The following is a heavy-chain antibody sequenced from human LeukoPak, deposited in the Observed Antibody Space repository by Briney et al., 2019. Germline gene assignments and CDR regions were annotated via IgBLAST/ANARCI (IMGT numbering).Heavy chain of an antibody. V-gene: IGHV1-24*01. D-gene: IGHD6-13*01. CDR3: ATLGYSSSWYP. CDR1: GYTLTELS. CDR2: FDPEDGET. J-gene: IGHJ5*02. Sequence: ASVKVSCKVSGYTLTELSMHWVRQAPGKGLEWTGGFDPEDGETIYAQKFQGRVTMTEDTSTDTAYMELGSLRSEDTAVYYCATLGYSSSWYPWGQGTLVTVSS.